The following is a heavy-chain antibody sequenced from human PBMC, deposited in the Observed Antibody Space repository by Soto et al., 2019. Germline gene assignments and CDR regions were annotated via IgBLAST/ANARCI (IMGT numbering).Heavy chain of an antibody. CDR3: ARSIHDFWSGYPQGFFDY. D-gene: IGHD3-3*01. J-gene: IGHJ4*02. V-gene: IGHV3-64*07. CDR2: ISSNGVST. Sequence: VQLVESGGGLVQPGGSLRLSCAASGFTFSTHAMHWVRQAPGKGLEYISAISSNGVSTFYADSVQGRFTISRDNSKNTLSLQVGSLRAEDMAVYYCARSIHDFWSGYPQGFFDYWGQGTLVTVSS. CDR1: GFTFSTHA.